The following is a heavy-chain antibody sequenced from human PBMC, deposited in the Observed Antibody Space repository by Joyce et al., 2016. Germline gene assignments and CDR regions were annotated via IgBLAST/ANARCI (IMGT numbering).Heavy chain of an antibody. CDR3: ARARTTIAVTGRSLDY. J-gene: IGHJ4*02. CDR2: ISAYNGNT. D-gene: IGHD6-19*01. V-gene: IGHV1-18*01. Sequence: QVQLVQSGAEVKKPGASVKVSCKASGYTFTSYVISWVRQAPGQGLEWMGWISAYNGNTNYAQKLQGRVTMTTDTSTSTAYMELRSLRSDDTAVDYCARARTTIAVTGRSLDYWGQGTLVTVSS. CDR1: GYTFTSYV.